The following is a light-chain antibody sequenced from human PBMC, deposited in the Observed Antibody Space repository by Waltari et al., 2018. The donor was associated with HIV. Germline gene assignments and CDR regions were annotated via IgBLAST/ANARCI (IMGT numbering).Light chain of an antibody. CDR1: TSDIGPSHS. CDR2: DVS. Sequence: GQSITISCAGPTSDIGPSHSVSWYQQHTDRAPKLIIYDVSYRPSGVDSRFSGSKSGNTASLTISDLRSDDEAVYYCSSYRTTFIFGAGTKLNVL. J-gene: IGLJ2*01. CDR3: SSYRTTFI. V-gene: IGLV2-14*03.